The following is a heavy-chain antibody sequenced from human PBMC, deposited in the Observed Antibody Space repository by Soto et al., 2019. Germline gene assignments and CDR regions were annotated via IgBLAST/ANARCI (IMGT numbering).Heavy chain of an antibody. J-gene: IGHJ5*02. CDR3: ARTDSSGYRGWFDP. CDR2: LYYSGST. CDR1: GGSVSSGSYY. Sequence: QVQLQESGPGLVKPSETLSLTCTVSGGSVSSGSYYWSWIRQPPGKGLEWIGYLYYSGSTNYNPSLKSRVTISVDTSKNQFSLKLSSVTAADTAVYYCARTDSSGYRGWFDPWGQGTLVTVSS. D-gene: IGHD3-22*01. V-gene: IGHV4-61*01.